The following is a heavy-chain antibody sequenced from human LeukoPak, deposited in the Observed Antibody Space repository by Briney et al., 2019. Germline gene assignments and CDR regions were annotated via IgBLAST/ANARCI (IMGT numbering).Heavy chain of an antibody. CDR1: GYTFTGYY. Sequence: ASVKVSCKASGYTFTGYYMHWVRQAPGQGLEWMGWINPNSGGTNYAQKFQGRVTMTRDTSISTAYMELSRLRSDDTAVYYCAREGAARFLRWFDPWGQGTLLAAFS. D-gene: IGHD6-6*01. CDR2: INPNSGGT. J-gene: IGHJ5*02. CDR3: AREGAARFLRWFDP. V-gene: IGHV1-2*02.